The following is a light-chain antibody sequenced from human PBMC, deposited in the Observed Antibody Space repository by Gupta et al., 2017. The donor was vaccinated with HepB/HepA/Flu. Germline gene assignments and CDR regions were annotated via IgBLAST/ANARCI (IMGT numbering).Light chain of an antibody. CDR2: TAS. Sequence: DIQMTQSPSSLSAFVGDRVTITCRASQSISTCLNWYQQKAGRAPKLLIYTASSLQSGVPSRFSGSGSGTDFTLTISSLQPEDFATYYCQQSYIFPLTFGGGTKVEI. J-gene: IGKJ4*01. CDR1: QSISTC. CDR3: QQSYIFPLT. V-gene: IGKV1-39*01.